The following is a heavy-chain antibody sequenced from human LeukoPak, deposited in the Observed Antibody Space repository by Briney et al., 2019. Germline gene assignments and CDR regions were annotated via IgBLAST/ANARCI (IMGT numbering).Heavy chain of an antibody. CDR1: GDSVSSNSAA. Sequence: SQTLSLTCAISGDSVSSNSAAWNWIRQSQSRGLEWLGRTYYRSKWYKEYAVSVKSRITINADTSKNQFSPQLNSVTPEDTAVYYCARDGGSGTYYFDYWGQGTLVTVSS. CDR3: ARDGGSGTYYFDY. J-gene: IGHJ4*02. CDR2: TYYRSKWYK. D-gene: IGHD3-10*01. V-gene: IGHV6-1*01.